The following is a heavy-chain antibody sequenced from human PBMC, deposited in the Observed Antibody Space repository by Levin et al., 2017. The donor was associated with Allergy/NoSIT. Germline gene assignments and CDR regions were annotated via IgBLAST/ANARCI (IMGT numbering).Heavy chain of an antibody. J-gene: IGHJ6*02. CDR1: GFTFSSYA. Sequence: GGSLRLSCAASGFTFSSYAMRWVRQAPGKGLEWVSAISGSGGSTYYADSVKGRFTISRDNSKNTLYLQMNSLRAEDTAVYYCAKEGGRAEAASGGFGYYYYGLDVWGQGTTVTVSS. D-gene: IGHD6-13*01. V-gene: IGHV3-23*01. CDR3: AKEGGRAEAASGGFGYYYYGLDV. CDR2: ISGSGGST.